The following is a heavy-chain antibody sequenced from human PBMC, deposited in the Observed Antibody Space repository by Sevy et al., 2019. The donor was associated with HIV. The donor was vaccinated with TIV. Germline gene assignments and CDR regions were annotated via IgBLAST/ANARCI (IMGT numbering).Heavy chain of an antibody. V-gene: IGHV1-69*13. CDR1: GGTFSSYA. CDR2: IIPIFGTA. Sequence: ASVKVPCKASGGTFSSYAISWVRQAPGQGLEWMGGIIPIFGTANYAQKFQGRVTITADESTSTAYMELSSLGSEDTAVYYCAREGYYGGYYYYGMDVWGQGTTVTVSS. D-gene: IGHD4-17*01. CDR3: AREGYYGGYYYYGMDV. J-gene: IGHJ6*02.